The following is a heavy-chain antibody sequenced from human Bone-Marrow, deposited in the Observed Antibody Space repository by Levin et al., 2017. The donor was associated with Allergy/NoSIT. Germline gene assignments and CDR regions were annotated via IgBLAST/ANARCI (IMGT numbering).Heavy chain of an antibody. V-gene: IGHV1-18*01. J-gene: IGHJ5*02. D-gene: IGHD2-21*02. CDR3: ARDALRSCSLATCYSVVWFDP. Sequence: VASVKVSCKASGYTFHHYGVSWVRQAPGQGLEWIGWVSAYNGDTNYVQNLQGRVTMTTDTSTSTAYMELRSLRSDDTAIYYCARDALRSCSLATCYSVVWFDPWGQGTLVTVSS. CDR1: GYTFHHYG. CDR2: VSAYNGDT.